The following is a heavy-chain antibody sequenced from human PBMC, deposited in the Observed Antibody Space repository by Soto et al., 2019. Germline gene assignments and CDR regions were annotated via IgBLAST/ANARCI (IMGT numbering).Heavy chain of an antibody. CDR1: GFSFSDYY. CDR3: ARGKTGHYDFWNDYNTPPPYYYCYYMDG. V-gene: IGHV3-11*01. Sequence: QVQLVESGGGLVKPGGSLRLSCATSGFSFSDYYMNWIRQAPGKGLEWVSSSSSSGTTKYYSDSVKGRFTISRDNAKNSLPLQLNSLRAEDTAVYYCARGKTGHYDFWNDYNTPPPYYYCYYMDGWGKGTTVTVSS. J-gene: IGHJ6*03. CDR2: SSSSGTTK. D-gene: IGHD3-3*01.